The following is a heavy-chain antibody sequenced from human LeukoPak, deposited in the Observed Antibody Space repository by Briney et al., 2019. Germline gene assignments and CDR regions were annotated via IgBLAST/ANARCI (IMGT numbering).Heavy chain of an antibody. CDR1: GGSINSHY. CDR3: ARETVGDCTSNSCYDGPFSFDI. CDR2: IYYNGNT. Sequence: SETLSLTCTVSGGSINSHYWNWIRQPPGKGLEWIGFIYYNGNTNYSPSLKRRVTISVDTSKNQFSLRLTSVTAADTAVYYCARETVGDCTSNSCYDGPFSFDIWGQGRMVTVSS. D-gene: IGHD2-2*01. J-gene: IGHJ3*02. V-gene: IGHV4-59*11.